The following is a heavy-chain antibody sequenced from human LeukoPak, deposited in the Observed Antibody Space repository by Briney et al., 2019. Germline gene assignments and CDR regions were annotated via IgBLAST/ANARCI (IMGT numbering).Heavy chain of an antibody. J-gene: IGHJ6*03. V-gene: IGHV1-8*01. Sequence: ASVKVSCKASGYTFTNYGINWVRQATGQGLEWMGWMNPNSGNTGYAQRFQGRVTMTRNTSISTAYMELSSLRSEDTAVYYCARQQQLGPYYNHYMDVWGKGTTVTISS. CDR2: MNPNSGNT. D-gene: IGHD6-13*01. CDR3: ARQQQLGPYYNHYMDV. CDR1: GYTFTNYG.